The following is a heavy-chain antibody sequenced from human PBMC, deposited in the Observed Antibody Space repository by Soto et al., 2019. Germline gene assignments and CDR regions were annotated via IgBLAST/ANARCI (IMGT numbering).Heavy chain of an antibody. CDR2: IITIFGTA. V-gene: IGHV1-69*01. Sequence: QVQLVQSGAEVQKPGSSVKVTCKASEGTFSSYAISWERQAPGQGLEWMGGIITIFGTANYAQKFQGRVTITADESTTTAYMELSSRRSDDTAVYYCAREPGYDYDSSGFYYFDYWGQGTLVTVSS. CDR3: AREPGYDYDSSGFYYFDY. CDR1: EGTFSSYA. D-gene: IGHD3-22*01. J-gene: IGHJ4*02.